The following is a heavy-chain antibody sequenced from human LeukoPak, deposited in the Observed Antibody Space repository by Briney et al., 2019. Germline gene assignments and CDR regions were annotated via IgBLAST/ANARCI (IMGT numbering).Heavy chain of an antibody. CDR3: ARDLSYSSGLPFDY. V-gene: IGHV4-39*07. J-gene: IGHJ4*02. Sequence: SETLSLTCTVSGGSISSSSYYWGWIRQPPGKGLEWIGSIYHSGSTYYNPSLKSRVTISVDTSKNQFSLKLSSVTAADTAVYYCARDLSYSSGLPFDYWGQGTLVTVSS. D-gene: IGHD6-19*01. CDR2: IYHSGST. CDR1: GGSISSSSYY.